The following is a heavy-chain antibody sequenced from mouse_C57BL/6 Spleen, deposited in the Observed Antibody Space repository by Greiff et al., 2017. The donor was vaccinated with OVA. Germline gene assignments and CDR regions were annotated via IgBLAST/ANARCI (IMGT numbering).Heavy chain of an antibody. J-gene: IGHJ4*01. V-gene: IGHV7-3*01. Sequence: EVQRVESGGGLVQPGGSLSLSCAASGFTFTDYYMSWVRQPPGKALEWLGFIRNKANGYTTEYSASVKGRFTISRDNSQSILYLQMNALRAEDSATYYCARSRDGSMDYWGQGTSVTVSS. CDR3: ARSRDGSMDY. D-gene: IGHD2-3*01. CDR1: GFTFTDYY. CDR2: IRNKANGYTT.